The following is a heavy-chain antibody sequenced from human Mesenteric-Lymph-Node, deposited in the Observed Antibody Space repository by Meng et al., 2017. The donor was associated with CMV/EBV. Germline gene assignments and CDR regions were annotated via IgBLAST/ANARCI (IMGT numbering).Heavy chain of an antibody. CDR3: ATGYSSGWHPLIDL. D-gene: IGHD6-19*01. Sequence: GESLKISCAASGFTFSSYSMNWVRQVPGKGLVWVSRINTDGSTATYADSVKGRFFISRDNAKNTLYLQMDSLRAEDTAVYYCATGYSSGWHPLIDLWGQGTLVTVSS. CDR1: GFTFSSYS. J-gene: IGHJ5*02. CDR2: INTDGSTA. V-gene: IGHV3-74*03.